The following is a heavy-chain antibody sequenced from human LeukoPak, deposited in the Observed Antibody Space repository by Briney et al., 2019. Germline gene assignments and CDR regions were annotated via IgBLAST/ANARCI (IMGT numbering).Heavy chain of an antibody. V-gene: IGHV4-39*01. CDR2: MYHSGST. D-gene: IGHD5-12*01. J-gene: IGHJ4*02. CDR3: ARGFRGDNFDY. CDR1: GGSISSSSCS. Sequence: SETLSLTCTVSGGSISSSSCSWGWIRQPPGKGLEWIGTMYHSGSTNYNPSLKSRVTISVDTSKNQFSLKLSSVTAADTAVYFCARGFRGDNFDYWGQGTLVTVSS.